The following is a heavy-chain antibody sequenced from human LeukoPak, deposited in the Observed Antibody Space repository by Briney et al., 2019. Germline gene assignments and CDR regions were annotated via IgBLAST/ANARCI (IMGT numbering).Heavy chain of an antibody. D-gene: IGHD3-10*01. CDR3: AASHYYGSGSYYYNWFDP. CDR2: ISYDGSNK. Sequence: GGSLRLSCAASGFTFSSYGMHWVRQAPGKGLEWVAVISYDGSNKYYADSVKGRFTISRDNSKNTLYLQMNSLRAEGTAVYYCAASHYYGSGSYYYNWFDPWGQGTLVTVSS. CDR1: GFTFSSYG. J-gene: IGHJ5*02. V-gene: IGHV3-30*03.